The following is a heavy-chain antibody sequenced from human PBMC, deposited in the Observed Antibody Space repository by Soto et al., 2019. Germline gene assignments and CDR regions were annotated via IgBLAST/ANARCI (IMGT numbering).Heavy chain of an antibody. D-gene: IGHD3-10*01. CDR1: GFTFSSYA. V-gene: IGHV3-23*01. CDR2: ISGSGGST. CDR3: AKRAYGSDFDY. J-gene: IGHJ4*02. Sequence: EVQLLESGGGLVQPGGSLRLSCAASGFTFSSYAMNWVRQAPGKGLEWVSVISGSGGSTYYADSVKGRFTIARDNSKNTLYLQMNSLRAEHTAVYYFAKRAYGSDFDYWGQGTLVTVSS.